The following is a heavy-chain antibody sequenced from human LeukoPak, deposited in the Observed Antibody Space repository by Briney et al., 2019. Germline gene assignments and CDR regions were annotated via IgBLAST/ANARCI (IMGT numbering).Heavy chain of an antibody. Sequence: PGGSLRLSCAASGFTFSSYSMNWVRQAPGKGLEWVSSISSSSSYIYYADSVKGRFTISRDSSKNTLYLQMYSLRAEDTAVYYCAKEPHSSGWFSGSFDIWGQGTMVTVSS. CDR2: ISSSSSYI. CDR3: AKEPHSSGWFSGSFDI. D-gene: IGHD6-19*01. V-gene: IGHV3-21*01. CDR1: GFTFSSYS. J-gene: IGHJ3*02.